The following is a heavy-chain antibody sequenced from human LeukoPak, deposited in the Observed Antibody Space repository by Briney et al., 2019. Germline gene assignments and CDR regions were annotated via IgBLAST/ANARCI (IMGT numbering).Heavy chain of an antibody. CDR3: ARGIAAAGVYYYYYYYMDV. CDR1: GGSISSGSYY. CDR2: IYTSGST. D-gene: IGHD6-13*01. V-gene: IGHV4-61*02. J-gene: IGHJ6*03. Sequence: SETLSLTCTVSGGSISSGSYYWSWIRQPAGKGLEWIGRIYTSGSTNYNPSLKSRVTISVDTSKNQFSLKLSSVTAADTAVYYCARGIAAAGVYYYYYYYMDVWGKGTTVTVSS.